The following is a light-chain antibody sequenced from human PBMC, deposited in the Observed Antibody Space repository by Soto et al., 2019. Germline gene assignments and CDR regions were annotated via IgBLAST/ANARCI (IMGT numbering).Light chain of an antibody. CDR2: LGS. CDR1: QSLLFSNGYNY. J-gene: IGKJ1*01. V-gene: IGKV2-28*01. Sequence: DIVMTQSPLSLPVTPREPASISCRSSQSLLFSNGYNYLDWYLQKPGQSPQLLIYLGSDRASGVPDRFSGSGSGTAFPLKISRVEAEDVGVYYCMQSLQTPWTFGQGTKVEIK. CDR3: MQSLQTPWT.